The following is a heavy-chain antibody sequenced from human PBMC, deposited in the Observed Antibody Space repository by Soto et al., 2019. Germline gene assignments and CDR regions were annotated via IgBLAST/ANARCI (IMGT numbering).Heavy chain of an antibody. Sequence: EVQLLESGGGLVQPGGSLRLSCAASGFTFSSYAMSWVRQAPGKGLEWVSAISGSGGSTYYADSVKGRFTISRDNSKSPLDLQMNSLRAEDTAVYYCAHRAVVGTEFDYWGQGTLVTVSS. CDR1: GFTFSSYA. CDR3: AHRAVVGTEFDY. D-gene: IGHD6-19*01. CDR2: ISGSGGST. J-gene: IGHJ4*02. V-gene: IGHV3-23*01.